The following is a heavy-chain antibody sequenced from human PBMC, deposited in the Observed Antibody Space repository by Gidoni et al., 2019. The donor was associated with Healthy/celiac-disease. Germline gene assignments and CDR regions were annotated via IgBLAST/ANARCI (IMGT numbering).Heavy chain of an antibody. V-gene: IGHV1-69-2*01. CDR1: GYTFTDYY. D-gene: IGHD3-22*01. J-gene: IGHJ4*02. Sequence: EVQLVQSGAEVKKPGATVKISCKVSGYTFTDYYMHWVQQAPGKGLEWMGLVDPEDGETIDAEKFQGRVTITEDTSTDTAYMELSSLRSEDTSVYYCATALKSYYDSSGYTFDYWGQGTLVTVSS. CDR3: ATALKSYYDSSGYTFDY. CDR2: VDPEDGET.